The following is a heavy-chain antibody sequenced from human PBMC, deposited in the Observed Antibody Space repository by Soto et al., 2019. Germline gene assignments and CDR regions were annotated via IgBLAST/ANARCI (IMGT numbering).Heavy chain of an antibody. V-gene: IGHV3-21*04. D-gene: IGHD6-6*01. CDR1: GFSFHVYS. CDR3: AKDQTVAARHFDY. Sequence: GVSLRLSCAASGFSFHVYSMTCVRQAPGKGLEWVASISSSSSYKDYADSVKGRFTISRDDYKNTLYLQMNSLRAEDSAVYYCAKDQTVAARHFDYWAQGTQVTLSS. CDR2: ISSSSSYK. J-gene: IGHJ4*02.